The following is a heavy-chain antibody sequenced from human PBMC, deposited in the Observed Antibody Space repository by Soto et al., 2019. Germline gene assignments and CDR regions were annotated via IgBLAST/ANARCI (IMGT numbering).Heavy chain of an antibody. Sequence: ASVKVSWKGSGYTFTGYYIHWVRQAPGQGLEWMGWINPNSGGTNYAQKFQGRVTMTRDTSISTAYMELSRLRSDDTAVYYCARGELLYSYYYGMDVWGQGTTVTVSS. CDR3: ARGELLYSYYYGMDV. J-gene: IGHJ6*02. D-gene: IGHD1-26*01. CDR2: INPNSGGT. CDR1: GYTFTGYY. V-gene: IGHV1-2*02.